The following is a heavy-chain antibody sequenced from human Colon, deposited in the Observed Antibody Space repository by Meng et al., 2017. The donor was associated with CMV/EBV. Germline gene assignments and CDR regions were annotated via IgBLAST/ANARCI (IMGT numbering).Heavy chain of an antibody. CDR1: GFSFSDYW. Sequence: GESLKISCAASGFSFSDYWVTWVRQRPGKGLELVANMSPAENEYSYGDSVEGRFTMSRDNAKDSLYLDMTGLRADDTAVYFCARDLHLSGFMDVWGQGTTVTVSS. CDR2: MSPAENEY. D-gene: IGHD1-26*01. CDR3: ARDLHLSGFMDV. V-gene: IGHV3-7*03. J-gene: IGHJ6*02.